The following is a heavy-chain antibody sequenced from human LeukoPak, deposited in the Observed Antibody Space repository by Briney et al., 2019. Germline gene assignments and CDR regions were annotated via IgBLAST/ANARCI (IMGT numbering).Heavy chain of an antibody. Sequence: IPSETLSLTCTVSGYSISSGYYWGWIRQPPGKGLEWIGSIYHSGSTYYNPSLKSRVTISVDTSKNQFSLKLSSVTAADTAVYYCARVKYSSSRPSVGSIRYYYYYYYMDVWGKGTTVTVSS. J-gene: IGHJ6*03. CDR2: IYHSGST. CDR3: ARVKYSSSRPSVGSIRYYYYYYYMDV. D-gene: IGHD6-13*01. CDR1: GYSISSGYY. V-gene: IGHV4-38-2*02.